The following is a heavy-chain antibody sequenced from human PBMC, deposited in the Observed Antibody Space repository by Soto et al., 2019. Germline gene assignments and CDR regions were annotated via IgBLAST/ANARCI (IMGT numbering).Heavy chain of an antibody. Sequence: ILSHTRRVSDDCIYRSYSNYFSKNPGKGLEWIGHIYSSASYNPGTTKFNPSIQSRVSISIDTSKNHLSLTLTSVTAADTAVYYCARRLGMVQGAYAFDLWGQGTMVTVSS. CDR2: IYSSASYNPGTT. CDR3: ARRLGMVQGAYAFDL. CDR1: DDCIYRSY. J-gene: IGHJ5*02. V-gene: IGHV4-4*08. D-gene: IGHD3-10*01.